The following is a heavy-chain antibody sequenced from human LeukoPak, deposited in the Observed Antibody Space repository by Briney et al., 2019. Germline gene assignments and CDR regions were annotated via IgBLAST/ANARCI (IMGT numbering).Heavy chain of an antibody. CDR1: GFTFSSYG. V-gene: IGHV3-30*03. CDR3: ASAWFDP. CDR2: ISYDGSNK. J-gene: IGHJ5*02. Sequence: AGGSLRLSCAASGFTFSSYGMHWVRPAPGKGLEWVAVISYDGSNKYYADSVKGRFTISRDNSKNTLYLQMNSLRAEDTAVYYCASAWFDPWGQGTLVTVSS.